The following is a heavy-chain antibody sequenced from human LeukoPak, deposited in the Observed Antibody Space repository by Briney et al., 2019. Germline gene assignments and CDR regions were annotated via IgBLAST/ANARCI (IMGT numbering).Heavy chain of an antibody. CDR1: GYTFTGYY. CDR3: TSSLEATIL. J-gene: IGHJ4*02. CDR2: INPKSGST. Sequence: ASVKVSCKASGYTFTGYYMHWVRQAQGQGLEWMGWINPKSGSTNYAQKFQGSVTMTRDTSISTAYMELSRLRSDDTAVYYCTSSLEATILWGQGTLVTVSS. V-gene: IGHV1-2*02. D-gene: IGHD5-12*01.